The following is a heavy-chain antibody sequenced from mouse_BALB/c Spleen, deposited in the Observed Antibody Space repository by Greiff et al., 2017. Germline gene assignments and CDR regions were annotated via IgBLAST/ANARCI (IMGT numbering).Heavy chain of an antibody. CDR3: NAWTTATSDYAMGY. CDR1: GFNIKDYY. V-gene: IGHV14-4*02. Sequence: VQLQQSGAELVRSGASVKLSCTASGFNIKDYYMHWVKQRPEQGLEWIGWIDPENGDTEYAPKFQGKATMTADTSSNTAYLQLSSLTSEDTAVYYCNAWTTATSDYAMGYWGQGTSVTVSS. D-gene: IGHD1-2*01. J-gene: IGHJ4*01. CDR2: IDPENGDT.